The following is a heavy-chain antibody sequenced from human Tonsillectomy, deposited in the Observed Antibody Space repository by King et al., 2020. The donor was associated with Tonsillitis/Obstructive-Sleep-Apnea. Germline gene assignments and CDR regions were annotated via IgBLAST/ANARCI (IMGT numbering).Heavy chain of an antibody. V-gene: IGHV4-34*01. D-gene: IGHD3-3*01. Sequence: VQLQQWGAGLLKPSETLSLTCAVYGGSFSGYYWSWIRQPPGKGLEWIGENDHTGSTNYNPSLTSRVTISPDTSKTQFSLKLSSVTAADTAVYFCAREITTGAFDIWGQGTMVTVSS. CDR3: AREITTGAFDI. CDR1: GGSFSGYY. CDR2: NDHTGST. J-gene: IGHJ3*02.